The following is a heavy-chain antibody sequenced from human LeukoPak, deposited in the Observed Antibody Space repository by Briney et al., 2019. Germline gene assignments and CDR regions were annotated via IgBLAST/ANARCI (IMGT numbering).Heavy chain of an antibody. CDR1: GFTFSGYE. J-gene: IGHJ4*02. Sequence: PGGSLRLSCAASGFTFSGYEMNWVRQAPGKGLEWISYICGRGKTKYYADSVKGRFTISRDNSKNTLYLQMNSLRAEDTAVYYCARPNIVVVVAAMDYWGQGTLVTVSS. D-gene: IGHD2-15*01. CDR2: ICGRGKTK. CDR3: ARPNIVVVVAAMDY. V-gene: IGHV3-48*03.